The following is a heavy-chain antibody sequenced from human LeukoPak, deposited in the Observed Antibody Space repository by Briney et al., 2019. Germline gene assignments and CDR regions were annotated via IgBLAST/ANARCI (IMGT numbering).Heavy chain of an antibody. D-gene: IGHD4-23*01. J-gene: IGHJ4*02. Sequence: GGSLRLSCAASGLTFSSYAMSWVLQAPGKGLEWVSTISASGGSTYYADSVKGRFTISRDNSKNTLYLQMNSLRAEDTAVYYCAKVRWPYSDYWGQGTLVTVSS. CDR3: AKVRWPYSDY. V-gene: IGHV3-23*01. CDR1: GLTFSSYA. CDR2: ISASGGST.